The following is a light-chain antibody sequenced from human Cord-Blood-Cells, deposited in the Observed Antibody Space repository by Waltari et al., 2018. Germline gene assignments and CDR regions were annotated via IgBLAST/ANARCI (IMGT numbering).Light chain of an antibody. CDR1: QSVSSY. CDR2: DAS. CDR3: QQRSNWHRVT. Sequence: EIVLTQSPATLSLSSGESATLSCRASQSVSSYLAWYQQKPGQAPRLLIYDASNRATGSPARCSGSGSGTDFTLTISSREPEDVAVYYCQQRSNWHRVTFGPGTKVDIK. V-gene: IGKV3-11*01. J-gene: IGKJ3*01.